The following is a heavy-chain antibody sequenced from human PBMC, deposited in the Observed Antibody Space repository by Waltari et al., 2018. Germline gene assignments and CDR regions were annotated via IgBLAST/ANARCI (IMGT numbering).Heavy chain of an antibody. CDR2: IYTSGST. CDR3: ASQYYDFWSGYSPFDY. Sequence: QVQLQESGPGLVKPSETLSLTCTVSGGSISSYYWSWIRQPAGKGLEWIGRIYTSGSTNYNPSLKSRVTMSVDTSKNQFSLKLSSVTAADTAVYYCASQYYDFWSGYSPFDYWGQGTLVTVSS. CDR1: GGSISSYY. D-gene: IGHD3-3*01. J-gene: IGHJ4*02. V-gene: IGHV4-4*07.